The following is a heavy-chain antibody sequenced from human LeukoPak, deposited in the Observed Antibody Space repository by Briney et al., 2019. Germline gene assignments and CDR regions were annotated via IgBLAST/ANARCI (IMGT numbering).Heavy chain of an antibody. J-gene: IGHJ4*02. CDR1: GGSISSYY. Sequence: SETLSLTCTVSGGSISSYYWSWIRQPPGKGLEWIGYIYYSGSTNYNPSLKSRVTISVDTSKNQFSLKLSSVTAADTAVYYCARATESYYYGSGRYLPYFDYRGQGTLVTVSS. CDR2: IYYSGST. D-gene: IGHD3-10*01. CDR3: ARATESYYYGSGRYLPYFDY. V-gene: IGHV4-59*01.